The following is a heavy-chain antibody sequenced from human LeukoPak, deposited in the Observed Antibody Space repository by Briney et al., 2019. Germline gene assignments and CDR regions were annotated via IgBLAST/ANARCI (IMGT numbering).Heavy chain of an antibody. CDR2: IKRKNDGRTT. J-gene: IGHJ4*02. V-gene: IGHV3-15*01. CDR3: TTRHYYDSDFDY. CDR1: GFTFSNAW. D-gene: IGHD3-22*01. Sequence: PGGSLRLSCAACGFTFSNAWMKWVRQAPGKGVEWVGRIKRKNDGRTTDYAAPVKGRFTISRDDSKNTLFLQMNSLKTEDTAVYYCTTRHYYDSDFDYWGQGTLVTVSS.